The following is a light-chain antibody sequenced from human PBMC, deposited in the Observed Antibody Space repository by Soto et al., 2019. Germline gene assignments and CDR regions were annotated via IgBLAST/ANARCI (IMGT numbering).Light chain of an antibody. Sequence: EIVMTQSPATLSVSPGERATLSCRASQSVTISLAWYQQKPGQAPTLLIYGASSRATGTPVRFSGSGSGTEFTLTISSLLSEDFAVYYCQQYNDWPRTFGQGTKLEIK. V-gene: IGKV3-15*01. CDR2: GAS. CDR1: QSVTIS. CDR3: QQYNDWPRT. J-gene: IGKJ2*01.